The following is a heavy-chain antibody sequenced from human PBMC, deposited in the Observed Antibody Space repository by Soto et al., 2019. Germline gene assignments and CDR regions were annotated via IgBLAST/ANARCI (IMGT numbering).Heavy chain of an antibody. V-gene: IGHV3-33*01. CDR3: ARSRDGYSFYFYYGMDG. CDR1: GFTFSSYG. CDR2: IWYDGSNK. D-gene: IGHD4-4*01. J-gene: IGHJ6*02. Sequence: GGSLRLSCAASGFTFSSYGMHWVRQAPGKGLEWVAVIWYDGSNKYYADSVKGRFTISRDNSKNTLYLQMNSLRAEDTAVYYCARSRDGYSFYFYYGMDGWGQGTTVTVSS.